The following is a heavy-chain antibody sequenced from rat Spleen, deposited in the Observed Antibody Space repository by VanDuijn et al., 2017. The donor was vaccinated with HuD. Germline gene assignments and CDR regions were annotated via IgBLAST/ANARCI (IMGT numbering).Heavy chain of an antibody. Sequence: EVQLVESGGGLVQPGRSLKLSCVASGFTFNHYWMTWIRQAPGKGLEWVASISTGGANTYYRDSVKGRFTISRDNAKSTLSLQMDSLRSEDTATYYCARRHYGYTDYFDYWGQGVMVTVSS. D-gene: IGHD1-9*01. V-gene: IGHV5-31*01. J-gene: IGHJ2*01. CDR1: GFTFNHYW. CDR3: ARRHYGYTDYFDY. CDR2: ISTGGANT.